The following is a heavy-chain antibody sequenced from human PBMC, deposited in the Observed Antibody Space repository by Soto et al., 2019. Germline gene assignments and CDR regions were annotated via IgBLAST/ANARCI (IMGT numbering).Heavy chain of an antibody. V-gene: IGHV3-23*01. D-gene: IGHD1-1*01. CDR2: ISGGGGTT. Sequence: EVQLLESGGGLVQPGGSLRHSCTASGFTFIDYAMSWVRQAPGKRLEWVSLISGGGGTTQYADSVKGRFTISRDNSKNTVYLQMNSLRVEDTAVYFCAKALSHDSPFDYWGQGTLVTVSS. J-gene: IGHJ4*02. CDR1: GFTFIDYA. CDR3: AKALSHDSPFDY.